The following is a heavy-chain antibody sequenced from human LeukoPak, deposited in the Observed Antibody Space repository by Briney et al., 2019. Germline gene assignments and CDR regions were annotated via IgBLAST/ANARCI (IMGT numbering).Heavy chain of an antibody. V-gene: IGHV3-30*02. Sequence: GGSLRLSCAASGFTFSSYGMHWVRQAPGKGLEWVAFIRYDGSNKYYADSVKGRFTISRDNSKNTLYLQMNSLRAEDTTVYYCARDSYSWGLSYYYMDVWGKGTTVTVSS. CDR3: ARDSYSWGLSYYYMDV. D-gene: IGHD3-16*01. CDR1: GFTFSSYG. CDR2: IRYDGSNK. J-gene: IGHJ6*03.